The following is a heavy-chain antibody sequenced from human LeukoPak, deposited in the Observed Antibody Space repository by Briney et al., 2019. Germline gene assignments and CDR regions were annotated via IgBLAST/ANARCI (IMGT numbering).Heavy chain of an antibody. D-gene: IGHD1-26*01. CDR2: INSDGSST. Sequence: GGPLRLSCAASGFTFSNYWMHWVRQAPGKGLVWVSRINSDGSSTNYADSVKGRFTISRDNAKNTLYLQMNSLRAEDTAVYYCARVGSYYYYYYMDVWGKGTTVTISS. CDR1: GFTFSNYW. CDR3: ARVGSYYYYYYMDV. V-gene: IGHV3-74*01. J-gene: IGHJ6*03.